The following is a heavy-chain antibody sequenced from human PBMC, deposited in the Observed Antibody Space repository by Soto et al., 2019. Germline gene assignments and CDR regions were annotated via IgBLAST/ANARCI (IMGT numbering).Heavy chain of an antibody. CDR1: GGSISSYD. V-gene: IGHV4-59*01. J-gene: IGHJ5*02. Sequence: SETQSLTCTVSGGSISSYDWSWIRQPPGKGLEWIGYIYYSGSTNYNPSLKSRVTISVDTSKNQFSLKLSSVTAADTAVYYCARVFPVSGWFDPWGQGTLVTVSS. D-gene: IGHD6-19*01. CDR2: IYYSGST. CDR3: ARVFPVSGWFDP.